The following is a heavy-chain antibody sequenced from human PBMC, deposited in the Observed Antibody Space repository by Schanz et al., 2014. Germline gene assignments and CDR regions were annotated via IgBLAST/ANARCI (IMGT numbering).Heavy chain of an antibody. CDR1: GYTFTNYA. Sequence: QVQLVQSGSELKKPGASVKVSCKASGYTFTNYAINWVRQAPGQGLEWMGWINTNTGNPTYAQAFTGRFLFSLDTSASTAYLQISSLKAADTAVYYCARGKEQYLVRFGYYYGMDVWGQGTTVTVSS. CDR2: INTNTGNP. J-gene: IGHJ6*02. D-gene: IGHD3-10*01. CDR3: ARGKEQYLVRFGYYYGMDV. V-gene: IGHV7-4-1*02.